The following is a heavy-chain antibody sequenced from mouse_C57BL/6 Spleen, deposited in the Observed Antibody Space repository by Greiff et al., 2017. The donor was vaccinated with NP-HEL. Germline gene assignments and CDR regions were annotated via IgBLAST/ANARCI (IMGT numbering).Heavy chain of an antibody. J-gene: IGHJ3*01. CDR2: IDPSDSYT. V-gene: IGHV1-69*01. CDR1: GYTFTSYW. CDR3: ARFALDGSSSSWFAY. D-gene: IGHD1-1*01. Sequence: VQLQQSGAELVMPGASVKLSCKASGYTFTSYWMHWVKQRPGQGLEWIGEIDPSDSYTNYNQKFKGKSTLTVDKSSSTAYMQLSSLTSEDSAVYYCARFALDGSSSSWFAYGGQGTLVTVSA.